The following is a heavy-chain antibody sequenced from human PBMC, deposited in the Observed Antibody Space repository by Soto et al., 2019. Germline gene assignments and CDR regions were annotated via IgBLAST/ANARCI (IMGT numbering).Heavy chain of an antibody. Sequence: GGSLRLSCAASGFTFSGYGMHWVRQAPGKGLEWVAVMSNDGSNKYYADSVKGRFTISRDNSKNMLYLQMNSLRAEDTAVYYCAKDPPAVAVSWFDPWGQGTLVTVSS. CDR3: AKDPPAVAVSWFDP. V-gene: IGHV3-30*18. D-gene: IGHD6-19*01. CDR1: GFTFSGYG. J-gene: IGHJ5*02. CDR2: MSNDGSNK.